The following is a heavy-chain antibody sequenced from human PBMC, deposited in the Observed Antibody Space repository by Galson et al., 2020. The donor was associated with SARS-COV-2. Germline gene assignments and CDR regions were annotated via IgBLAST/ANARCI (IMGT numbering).Heavy chain of an antibody. D-gene: IGHD2-21*02. CDR1: GYTFTSYG. V-gene: IGHV1-18*04. Sequence: ASVKVSCKASGYTFTSYGISWVRQAPGQGLEWMGWISAYNGNTNYAQKLQGRVTMTTDTSTSTAYMELRSLRSDDTAVYYCARYEAYWGGDCYEDRVEACYYYGMDVWGQGTTVTVSS. J-gene: IGHJ6*02. CDR3: ARYEAYWGGDCYEDRVEACYYYGMDV. CDR2: ISAYNGNT.